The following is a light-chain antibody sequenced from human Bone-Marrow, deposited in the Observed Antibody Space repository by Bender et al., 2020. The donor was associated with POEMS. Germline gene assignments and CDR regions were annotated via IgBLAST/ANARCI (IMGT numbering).Light chain of an antibody. CDR2: INN. CDR1: SSNVGSNT. V-gene: IGLV1-44*01. J-gene: IGLJ1*01. CDR3: SSYAGTKFYV. Sequence: QSVLTQPPSASGTPGQSVTISCSGGSSNVGSNTVNWYQQLPGTAPKLLIYINNQRPSGVPDRFSGSKSGNTASLTVSGLQAEDEADYYCSSYAGTKFYVFGSGTKVTVL.